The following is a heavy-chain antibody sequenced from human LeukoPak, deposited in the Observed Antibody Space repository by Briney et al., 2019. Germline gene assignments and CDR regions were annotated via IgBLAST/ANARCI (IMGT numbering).Heavy chain of an antibody. V-gene: IGHV4-61*02. Sequence: SETLSLTCTVSSGSISSSNYYWSWIRQPAGKGLEWIGRISTIGSTNYNPSLNSRVTISIDTSKNQFSLKLSSVTAADTAVYYCARVKVVVAATHYYYYYMDVWGKGTTVTISS. CDR3: ARVKVVVAATHYYYYYMDV. CDR2: ISTIGST. J-gene: IGHJ6*03. D-gene: IGHD2-15*01. CDR1: SGSISSSNYY.